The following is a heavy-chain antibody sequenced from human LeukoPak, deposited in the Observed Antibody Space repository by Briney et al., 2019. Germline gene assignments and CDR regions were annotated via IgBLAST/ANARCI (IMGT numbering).Heavy chain of an antibody. J-gene: IGHJ4*02. CDR3: ARRSVGATYFDY. CDR1: GASITSYY. Sequence: SETLSLTCTVSGASITSYYWSWIRQPAGKGLEWIGRIYISGSTNYNPSLKSRVTMSVDTSKNQFSLKLSSVTAADTAVYYCARRSVGATYFDYWGQGTLVTVSS. V-gene: IGHV4-4*07. CDR2: IYISGST. D-gene: IGHD1-26*01.